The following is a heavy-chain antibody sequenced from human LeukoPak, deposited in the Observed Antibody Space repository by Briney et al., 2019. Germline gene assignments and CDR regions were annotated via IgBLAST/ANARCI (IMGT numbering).Heavy chain of an antibody. CDR3: ARGMTTTYYDYYYGMDV. Sequence: GGSLRLSCAASGFDFFRYSLSWVRQAPGKGLEWVSCVSRSSSHIYYADSVKGRFTISRDNAKSSLYLQMNSLRVEDTAVYYCARGMTTTYYDYYYGMDVWGQGTTVTVSS. V-gene: IGHV3-21*01. J-gene: IGHJ6*02. D-gene: IGHD1-26*01. CDR1: GFDFFRYS. CDR2: VSRSSSHI.